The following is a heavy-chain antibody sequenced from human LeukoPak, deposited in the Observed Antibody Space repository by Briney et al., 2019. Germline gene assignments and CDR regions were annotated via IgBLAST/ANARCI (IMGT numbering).Heavy chain of an antibody. J-gene: IGHJ4*02. V-gene: IGHV1-69*04. CDR2: IIPILGIA. D-gene: IGHD6-19*01. CDR1: GGTFSSYA. CDR3: ARGGIAVAKSFDY. Sequence: SVKVSCKASGGTFSSYAISWVRQAPGQGLEWMGRIIPILGIANYAQKFQGRVTITADKSTSTAYMELSSLRSEDTAVYYCARGGIAVAKSFDYWGQGTLVTVSS.